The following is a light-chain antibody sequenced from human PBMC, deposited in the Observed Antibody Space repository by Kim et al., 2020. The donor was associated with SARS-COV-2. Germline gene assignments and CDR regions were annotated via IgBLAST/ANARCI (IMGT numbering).Light chain of an antibody. V-gene: IGKV1-39*01. CDR3: QQSYSTPQLT. J-gene: IGKJ4*01. CDR1: QSISRY. CDR2: GAS. Sequence: DIQMTQSPSSLSASVGDRVTITCRASQSISRYLNWYQQKPGKAPKLLIYGASSLQSGVPSRFSGSGSGTDFTLTISSLQPEDFATYYCQQSYSTPQLTFGGGTKLEI.